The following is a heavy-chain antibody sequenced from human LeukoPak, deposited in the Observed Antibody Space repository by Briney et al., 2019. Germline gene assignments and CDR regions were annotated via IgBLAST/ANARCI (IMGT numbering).Heavy chain of an antibody. CDR2: IYYSGST. J-gene: IGHJ4*02. CDR3: ARVLPYYYDSSGYYELFDY. CDR1: GGSISSSSYY. Sequence: PSETLSLTCTVSGGSISSSSYYWGWIRQPPGKGLEWIGSIYYSGSTYYNPSLKSRVTISVDTSKNQFSLKLSSVTAADTAVYYCARVLPYYYDSSGYYELFDYWGQGTLVTVSS. D-gene: IGHD3-22*01. V-gene: IGHV4-39*07.